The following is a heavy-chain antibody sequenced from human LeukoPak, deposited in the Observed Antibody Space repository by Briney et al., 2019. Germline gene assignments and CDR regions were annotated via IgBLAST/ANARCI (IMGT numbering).Heavy chain of an antibody. D-gene: IGHD3-10*01. J-gene: IGHJ5*02. CDR1: GGTFSSYA. CDR3: TGGWYYYGSGSHPFDP. CDR2: IIPIFGTA. V-gene: IGHV1-69*13. Sequence: SVKVSCKASGGTFSSYAISWVRQAPGQGLGWMGGIIPIFGTANYAQKFQGRVTITADESTSTAYMELSSLRSEDTAVYYCTGGWYYYGSGSHPFDPGGQGTLVTVSS.